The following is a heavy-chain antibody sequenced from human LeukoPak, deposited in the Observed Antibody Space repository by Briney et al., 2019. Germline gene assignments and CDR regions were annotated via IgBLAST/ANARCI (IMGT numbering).Heavy chain of an antibody. Sequence: ASVKVSCKASGYTFTSYGISWVRQAPGQGLEWRGWISAYNGNTNYAQKLQGRVTMTTDTSTSTAYMELGSLRSDDTAVYYCARVPTYCSGGSCYPDNYYFDYWGQGTLVTVSS. CDR1: GYTFTSYG. V-gene: IGHV1-18*04. CDR3: ARVPTYCSGGSCYPDNYYFDY. J-gene: IGHJ4*02. CDR2: ISAYNGNT. D-gene: IGHD2-15*01.